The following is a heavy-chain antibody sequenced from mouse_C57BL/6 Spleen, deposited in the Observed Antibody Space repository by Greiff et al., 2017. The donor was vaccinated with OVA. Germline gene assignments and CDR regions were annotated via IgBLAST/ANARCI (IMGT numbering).Heavy chain of an antibody. CDR1: GYTFTDYY. CDR2: IYPGSGNT. V-gene: IGHV1-76*01. J-gene: IGHJ4*01. Sequence: QVQLQQSGAELVRPGASVKLSCKASGYTFTDYYINWVKQRPGQGLEWIARIYPGSGNTYYNEKFKGKATLTAEKSSSTAYMQLSSLTSEDSAVYFCAIYYSNYGNAMDYWGQGTSVTVSS. CDR3: AIYYSNYGNAMDY. D-gene: IGHD2-5*01.